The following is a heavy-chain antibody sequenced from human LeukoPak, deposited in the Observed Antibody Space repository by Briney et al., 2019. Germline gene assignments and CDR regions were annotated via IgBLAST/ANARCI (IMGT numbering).Heavy chain of an antibody. CDR2: IYHSGSI. Sequence: SETLSLTCAVSGGSISSGGYSWSWIRQPPGKGLEWIGYIYHSGSIYYNPSLKSRVTISVDRSKNQFSLKLSSVTAADTAVYYCARTMVRGAYNWFDPWGQGTLVTVSS. CDR1: GGSISSGGYS. CDR3: ARTMVRGAYNWFDP. D-gene: IGHD3-10*01. J-gene: IGHJ5*02. V-gene: IGHV4-30-2*01.